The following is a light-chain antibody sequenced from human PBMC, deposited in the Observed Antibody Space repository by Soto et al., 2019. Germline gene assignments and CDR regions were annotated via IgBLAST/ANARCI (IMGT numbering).Light chain of an antibody. V-gene: IGKV3D-20*02. CDR3: QQRSNWPIT. J-gene: IGKJ5*01. Sequence: EIVMTQSPATLSVSPGERATLSCRASQSVSSNLAWYQQKPGQAPRLLIHGASSRATGIPDRFSGSGSGTDFTLTISRLEPEDFAVYYCQQRSNWPITFGQGTRLEIK. CDR1: QSVSSN. CDR2: GAS.